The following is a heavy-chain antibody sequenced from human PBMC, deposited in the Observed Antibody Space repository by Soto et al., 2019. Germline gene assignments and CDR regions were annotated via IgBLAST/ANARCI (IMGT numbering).Heavy chain of an antibody. CDR3: ARDRNYDILTGYYYYSGMDV. Sequence: VSCKASGYTFTSYGISWVRQAPGQGLEWMGWISAYNGNTNYAQKLQGRVTMTTDTSTSTAYMELRSLGSDDTAVYYCARDRNYDILTGYYYYSGMDVWGQGTTVTVS. D-gene: IGHD3-9*01. V-gene: IGHV1-18*01. CDR2: ISAYNGNT. CDR1: GYTFTSYG. J-gene: IGHJ6*02.